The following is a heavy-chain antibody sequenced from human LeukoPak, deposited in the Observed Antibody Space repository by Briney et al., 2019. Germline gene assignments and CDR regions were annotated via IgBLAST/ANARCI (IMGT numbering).Heavy chain of an antibody. J-gene: IGHJ6*03. Sequence: PSETLSLTCTVSGDSISNYHWSWIWQPAGKGLEWIGRINTSGSTNYNPSLKSRVTMSVDTSKNQFSLKLSSVTAADTAVYYCARGVGSTTHYYYYYYMDVWGKGTTVTVSS. D-gene: IGHD1-26*01. CDR1: GDSISNYH. V-gene: IGHV4-4*07. CDR2: INTSGST. CDR3: ARGVGSTTHYYYYYYMDV.